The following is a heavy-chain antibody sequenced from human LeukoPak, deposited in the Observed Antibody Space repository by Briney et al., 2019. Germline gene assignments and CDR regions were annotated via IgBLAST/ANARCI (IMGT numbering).Heavy chain of an antibody. D-gene: IGHD3-22*01. Sequence: GASVKVSCKASGYTFTNHAINWVRQAPGQGLEWMGLINPNSGGTSYAQMFHDRVTMTRDTSISTAYMELSRLKSDDTAVYYCARTYYDSSGYYYFAYWGQGTLVTVSS. CDR2: INPNSGGT. J-gene: IGHJ4*02. CDR3: ARTYYDSSGYYYFAY. CDR1: GYTFTNHA. V-gene: IGHV1-2*02.